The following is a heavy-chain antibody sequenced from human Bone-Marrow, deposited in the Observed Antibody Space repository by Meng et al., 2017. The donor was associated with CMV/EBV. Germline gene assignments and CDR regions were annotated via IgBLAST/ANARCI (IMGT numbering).Heavy chain of an antibody. V-gene: IGHV1-2*04. CDR1: GYTFTGYY. J-gene: IGHJ6*02. CDR2: INPNSGGT. D-gene: IGHD3-3*01. CDR3: ARGPRGTIFGVATRWACYYGMDV. Sequence: ASVKVSCKASGYTFTGYYMHWVRQAPGQGLEWMRWINPNSGGTNYAQKFQGWVTMTRDTSISTAYMELSRLRSDDTAVYYCARGPRGTIFGVATRWACYYGMDVWGQGTTVTVSS.